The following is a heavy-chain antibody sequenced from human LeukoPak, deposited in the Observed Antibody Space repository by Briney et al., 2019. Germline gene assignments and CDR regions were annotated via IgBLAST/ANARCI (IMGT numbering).Heavy chain of an antibody. D-gene: IGHD3-22*01. CDR2: INPNSGGT. CDR1: GYTFTGYY. J-gene: IGHJ4*02. Sequence: GASVKVSCKASGYTFTGYYMHWVRQAPGQGLEWMGWINPNSGGTNYAQKFQGWVTMTRDTSISTAYMELSRLRSDDTAVYYCAKGPPLVGYYYDSSGYYRFDYWGQGTLVTVSS. CDR3: AKGPPLVGYYYDSSGYYRFDY. V-gene: IGHV1-2*04.